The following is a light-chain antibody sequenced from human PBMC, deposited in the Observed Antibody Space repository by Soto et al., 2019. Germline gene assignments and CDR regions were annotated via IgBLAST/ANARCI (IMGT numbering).Light chain of an antibody. CDR2: SDK. J-gene: IGLJ1*01. CDR3: GAWDSSLNGYV. CDR1: RSNIGTNP. Sequence: QSVLTQPPSASGTPGQRLTTSCYGDRSNIGTNPVAWYQQLPGTAPKLLINSDKHRPSGVPDRFSASRSGASASLAISGLQSEDEADYFCGAWDSSLNGYVFGTGTKVTVL. V-gene: IGLV1-44*01.